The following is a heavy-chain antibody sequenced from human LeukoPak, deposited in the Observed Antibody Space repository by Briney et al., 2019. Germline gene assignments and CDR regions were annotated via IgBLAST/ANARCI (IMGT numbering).Heavy chain of an antibody. D-gene: IGHD7-27*01. CDR3: ARGVTGDSYYYYHYYMDV. Sequence: GASVKVSCKASGGTFSSYAISWLRQAPGQGLEWMGGIIPIFGTANYAQKFQGRVTITTDESTSTAYMELSSLRSEDTAVYYCARGVTGDSYYYYHYYMDVWGKGTTVTVSS. J-gene: IGHJ6*03. CDR2: IIPIFGTA. CDR1: GGTFSSYA. V-gene: IGHV1-69*05.